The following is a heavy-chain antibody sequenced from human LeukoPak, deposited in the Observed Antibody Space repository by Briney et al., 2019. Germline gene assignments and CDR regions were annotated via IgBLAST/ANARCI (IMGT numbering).Heavy chain of an antibody. D-gene: IGHD1-7*01. Sequence: PSETLSLTCAVYGGSFSGYYWGWIRQPPGKGLEWIGEINHSGSTNYNPSHKSRVTISVDTSKNQFSLRLSSVTAADTAVYYCARSFAGTTILKLYYYGMDVWGQGTTVTVSS. CDR3: ARSFAGTTILKLYYYGMDV. J-gene: IGHJ6*02. CDR1: GGSFSGYY. V-gene: IGHV4-34*01. CDR2: INHSGST.